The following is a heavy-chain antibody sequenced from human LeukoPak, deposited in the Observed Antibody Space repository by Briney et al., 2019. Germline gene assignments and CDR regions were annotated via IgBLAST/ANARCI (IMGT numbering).Heavy chain of an antibody. CDR2: ISDSGGRT. CDR1: GITLSNYG. Sequence: PGGSLRLSSAVSGITLSNYGMSWVRQAPGKGLEWVAGISDSGGRTNYADSVKGRFTISRDNPKNTLYLQMNSLRAEDTAVCFCAKRGVVIRVILVGFHKEAYYFDSWGQGALVTVSS. V-gene: IGHV3-23*01. D-gene: IGHD3-22*01. J-gene: IGHJ4*02. CDR3: AKRGVVIRVILVGFHKEAYYFDS.